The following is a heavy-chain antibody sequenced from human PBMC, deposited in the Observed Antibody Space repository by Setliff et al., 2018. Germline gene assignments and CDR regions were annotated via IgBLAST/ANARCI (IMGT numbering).Heavy chain of an antibody. CDR3: ARLSGFQYIVD. D-gene: IGHD3-3*01. Sequence: SETLSLTCGVFGESFSGFHWSWIRQPPGKGLEWIGEINHSGNTNYNPSLKSRVTISLDTSENQFSLRLSSVTAADAAVYYCARLSGFQYIVDWGKGTTVTVSS. CDR2: INHSGNT. V-gene: IGHV4-34*01. CDR1: GESFSGFH. J-gene: IGHJ6*03.